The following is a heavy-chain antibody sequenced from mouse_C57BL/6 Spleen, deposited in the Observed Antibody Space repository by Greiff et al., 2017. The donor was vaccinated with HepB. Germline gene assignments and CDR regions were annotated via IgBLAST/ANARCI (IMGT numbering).Heavy chain of an antibody. Sequence: LQESGAELVRPGASVTLSCKASGYTFTDYEMHWVKQTPVHGLEWIGAIDPETGGTAYNQKFKGKAILTADKSSSTAYMELRSLTSEDSAVYYCTRRLWDGGWGQGTTLTVSS. CDR2: IDPETGGT. J-gene: IGHJ2*01. D-gene: IGHD4-1*01. V-gene: IGHV1-15*01. CDR1: GYTFTDYE. CDR3: TRRLWDGG.